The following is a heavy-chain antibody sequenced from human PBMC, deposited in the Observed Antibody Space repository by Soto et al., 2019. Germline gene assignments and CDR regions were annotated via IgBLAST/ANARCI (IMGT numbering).Heavy chain of an antibody. CDR3: ARGRSAVLTHAMDA. CDR1: GYTFTGRY. D-gene: IGHD6-19*01. CDR2: INPYTGDT. J-gene: IGHJ6*02. Sequence: QVQLVQSGTEVKKPGASLNVSCTASGYTFTGRYIHWVRQAPGEGLEWMGWINPYTGDTKSPETFQERVTLTRDTSISTTYMELRRLRSDDTAVYFCARGRSAVLTHAMDAWGQGTTVTVSS. V-gene: IGHV1-2*02.